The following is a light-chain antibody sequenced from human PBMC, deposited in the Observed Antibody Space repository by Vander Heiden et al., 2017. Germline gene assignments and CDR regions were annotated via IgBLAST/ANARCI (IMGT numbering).Light chain of an antibody. CDR2: DDS. J-gene: IGLJ1*01. CDR3: QVWDSTTDHHV. CDR1: NIGTKT. Sequence: SYVLTQPPSVSVAPGQTAKITCGGHNIGTKTVHWYQQRPGQAPVLVIYDDSDRPSGIPERFSGSNSGNAATLTISRVEAGDEADYYCQVWDSTTDHHVFATGTKVTVL. V-gene: IGLV3-21*02.